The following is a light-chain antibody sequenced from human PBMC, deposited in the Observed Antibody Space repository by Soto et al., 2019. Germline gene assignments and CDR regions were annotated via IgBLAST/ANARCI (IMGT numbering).Light chain of an antibody. CDR1: SSDVGTYNL. CDR3: CTYIGNDAWV. Sequence: QSALTQPASVSGSPGQSITISCTGTSSDVGTYNLVSWYQQHPGTVHKLLIYEVNNRPSGVSNRFSGSKSGNTASLTISGLLAADEADYYCCTYIGNDAWVFGGGTKLTVL. CDR2: EVN. V-gene: IGLV2-23*02. J-gene: IGLJ3*02.